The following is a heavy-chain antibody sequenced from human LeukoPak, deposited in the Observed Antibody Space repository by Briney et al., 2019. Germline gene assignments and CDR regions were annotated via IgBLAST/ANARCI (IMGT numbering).Heavy chain of an antibody. J-gene: IGHJ4*02. V-gene: IGHV4-34*01. Sequence: PSETLSLTCAVYGGSFSGYYWSWIRQPPGKGLEWIGEINHSGSTNYNPSLKSRVTISVDMSKNQFSLKLSSVTAADTAVYYCAREGGGYFEGWGQGTLVTVSS. D-gene: IGHD3-9*01. CDR1: GGSFSGYY. CDR2: INHSGST. CDR3: AREGGGYFEG.